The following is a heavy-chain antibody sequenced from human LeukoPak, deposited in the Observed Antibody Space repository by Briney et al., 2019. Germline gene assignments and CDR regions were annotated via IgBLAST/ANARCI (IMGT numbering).Heavy chain of an antibody. CDR2: ISTRSSYI. V-gene: IGHV3-21*01. CDR3: ARVPPEGFVVVVAATDYYYYMDV. CDR1: GFTFSSYS. D-gene: IGHD2-15*01. Sequence: GGSVRLSCAASGFTFSSYSMNWVRQAPGKGLEWVSSISTRSSYIYYADSVKGRFTISRDNAKNSLYLQMNSLRAEDTAVYYCARVPPEGFVVVVAATDYYYYMDVWGKGTTVTVSS. J-gene: IGHJ6*03.